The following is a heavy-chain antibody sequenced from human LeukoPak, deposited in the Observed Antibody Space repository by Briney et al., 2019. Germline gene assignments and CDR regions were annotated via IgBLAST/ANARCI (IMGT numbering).Heavy chain of an antibody. D-gene: IGHD6-13*01. CDR2: IYYSGTT. J-gene: IGHJ4*02. Sequence: PSETLSLTCTVSGGSISSSSYYWGWIRQPPGKGLEWIGSIYYSGTTNYNPSLKSRVTISVDTSKNQFSLKLSSVTAADTAVYYCARGRGYSSSWYYFDYWGQGTLVTVSS. CDR1: GGSISSSSYY. CDR3: ARGRGYSSSWYYFDY. V-gene: IGHV4-39*07.